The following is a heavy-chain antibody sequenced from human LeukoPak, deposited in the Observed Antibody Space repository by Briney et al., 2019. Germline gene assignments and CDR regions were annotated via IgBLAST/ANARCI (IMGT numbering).Heavy chain of an antibody. CDR1: GFTFSRYG. D-gene: IGHD4-23*01. V-gene: IGHV3-23*01. J-gene: IGHJ4*02. CDR2: LSPSGAGI. Sequence: PGGSLRLSCAASGFTFSRYGMYWVRQAPGRGLEWVSSLSPSGAGIYYADSVKGWFSISRDNSKNTLYLQMNNLRAEDTALYYCAAGPYGGNTPFDYWGQGTLVTISS. CDR3: AAGPYGGNTPFDY.